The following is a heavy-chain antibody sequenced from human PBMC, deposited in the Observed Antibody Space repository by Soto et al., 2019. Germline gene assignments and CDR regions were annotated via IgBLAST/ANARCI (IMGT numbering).Heavy chain of an antibody. Sequence: GESLKISCKGSGYTFTNYWIGWVRQMPGKGLEWMGIIYPGDSDTRYSPSFRGQVTISADRSISTAYLQWSSLKASDTAMYYCARGMNSISKPSYSDYWGQGNMVTVSS. D-gene: IGHD3-3*02. CDR2: IYPGDSDT. V-gene: IGHV5-51*01. CDR3: ARGMNSISKPSYSDY. J-gene: IGHJ4*02. CDR1: GYTFTNYW.